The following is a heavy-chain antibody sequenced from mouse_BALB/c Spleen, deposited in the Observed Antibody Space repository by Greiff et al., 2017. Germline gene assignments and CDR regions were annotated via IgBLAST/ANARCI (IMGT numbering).Heavy chain of an antibody. J-gene: IGHJ4*01. V-gene: IGHV2-6-7*01. Sequence: QVQLKESGPGLVAPSQSLSITCTVSGFSLTGYGVNWVRQPPGKGLEWLGMIWGDGSTDYNSALKSRLSISKDNSKSQVFLKMNSLQTDDTARYYCARDRSYYRYDVSAMDYWGQGTSVTVSS. CDR3: ARDRSYYRYDVSAMDY. CDR2: IWGDGST. CDR1: GFSLTGYG. D-gene: IGHD2-14*01.